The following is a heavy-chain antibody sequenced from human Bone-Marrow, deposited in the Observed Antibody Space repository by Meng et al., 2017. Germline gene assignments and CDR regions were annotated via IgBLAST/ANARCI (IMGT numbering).Heavy chain of an antibody. J-gene: IGHJ6*02. CDR1: GFTFSSYA. CDR2: ISYDGSNK. D-gene: IGHD3-10*01. CDR3: ARDLRRRQDGSGSYSYGMDV. V-gene: IGHV3-30*04. Sequence: GESLKISCAASGFTFSSYAMHWVRQAPGKGLEWVAVISYDGSNKYYADSVKGRFTISRDNSKSTLYLQMNILRAEDTAVYYCARDLRRRQDGSGSYSYGMDVWGQGTTVTVSS.